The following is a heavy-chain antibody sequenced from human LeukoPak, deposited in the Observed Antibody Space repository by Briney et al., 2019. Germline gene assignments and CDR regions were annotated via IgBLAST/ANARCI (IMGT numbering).Heavy chain of an antibody. J-gene: IGHJ3*02. CDR3: TKKTVRGFDT. CDR1: GFTFSRYW. V-gene: IGHV3-7*03. Sequence: PGGSLRLSCAASGFTFSRYWMSWVRQAPGKGLEWVANIKEDGSDKDYVDSVKGRFTISRDNAMDSLYLQMNSLRAEDTAVYYWTKKTVRGFDTWGQGAMVSVSS. CDR2: IKEDGSDK.